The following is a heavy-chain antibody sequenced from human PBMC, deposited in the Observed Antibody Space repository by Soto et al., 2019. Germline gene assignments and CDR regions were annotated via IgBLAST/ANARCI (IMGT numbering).Heavy chain of an antibody. J-gene: IGHJ6*02. D-gene: IGHD3-16*01. V-gene: IGHV1-2*02. CDR1: GYTFTGYY. CDR2: INPNSGGT. Sequence: AAVKFSCKASGYTFTGYYMHWVRQAPGQGLEWMGWINPNSGGTNYAQKFQGRVTMTRDTSISTAYMELSRLRSDDTAVYYCATSGSRFYYGMDVWGQGTTVTVSS. CDR3: ATSGSRFYYGMDV.